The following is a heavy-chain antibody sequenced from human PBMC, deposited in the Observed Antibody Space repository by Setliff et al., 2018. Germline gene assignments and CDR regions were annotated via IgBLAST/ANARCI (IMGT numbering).Heavy chain of an antibody. V-gene: IGHV3-7*01. CDR2: IKEDGSEK. Sequence: GGSLRLSCVASGFTFSRYWMSWVRQAPGKGLEWVANIKEDGSEKYYVDSVKGRFTMSRDNAKNSLYLQMNSLRVEDTAVYYCARGAYGDYYFDYWGQGTLVTVSS. CDR1: GFTFSRYW. J-gene: IGHJ4*02. D-gene: IGHD4-17*01. CDR3: ARGAYGDYYFDY.